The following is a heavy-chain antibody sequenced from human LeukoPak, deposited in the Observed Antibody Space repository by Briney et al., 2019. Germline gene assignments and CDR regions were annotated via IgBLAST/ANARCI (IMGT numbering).Heavy chain of an antibody. CDR2: INPSGIST. CDR3: ARDRGLHDGTNWFDP. D-gene: IGHD1-26*01. V-gene: IGHV1-46*01. J-gene: IGHJ5*02. Sequence: ASVKVSCKSSGYIFTNHYMHWVRQAPGQGLEWMGLINPSGISTLYAEKFRGRIIMTRDMSTATDYMELSSLRSEDTAVYYCARDRGLHDGTNWFDPWGQGTLVTVSS. CDR1: GYIFTNHY.